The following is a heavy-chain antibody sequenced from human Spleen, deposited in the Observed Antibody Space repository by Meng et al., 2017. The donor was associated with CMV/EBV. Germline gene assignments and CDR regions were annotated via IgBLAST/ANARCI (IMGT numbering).Heavy chain of an antibody. J-gene: IGHJ4*02. D-gene: IGHD3-16*01. CDR1: GYFFSDHF. CDR2: IKPNSGYT. CDR3: TRDHDWGADY. Sequence: VSCKASGYFFSDHFMHWVRQAPGQGLECMGWIKPNSGYTNYAQNFQGRVTMTSDSSIATAYMELSGLTSDDTAVYYCTRDHDWGADYWGQGTLVTVSS. V-gene: IGHV1-2*02.